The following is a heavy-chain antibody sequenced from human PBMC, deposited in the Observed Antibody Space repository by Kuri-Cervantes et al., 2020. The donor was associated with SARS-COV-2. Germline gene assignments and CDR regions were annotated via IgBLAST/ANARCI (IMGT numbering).Heavy chain of an antibody. V-gene: IGHV3-30*18. CDR2: VSYDGSNT. J-gene: IGHJ1*01. D-gene: IGHD3-3*01. Sequence: GGSLRLSCAASGCTFSSFGMHWVRQAPGKGLEWVAVVSYDGSNTYYADAVKGRFTISRENTKYTLYLEMNRLRAEETAVYYCAKPKGEYDFWSGFRIGSIVNWGQGTPVTVSS. CDR1: GCTFSSFG. CDR3: AKPKGEYDFWSGFRIGSIVN.